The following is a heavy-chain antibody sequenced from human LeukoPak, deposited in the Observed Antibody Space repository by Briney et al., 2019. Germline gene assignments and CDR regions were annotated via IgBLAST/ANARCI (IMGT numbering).Heavy chain of an antibody. CDR3: SKNEAVVTASSSSR. D-gene: IGHD2-21*02. J-gene: IGHJ4*02. V-gene: IGHV3-23*01. Sequence: GGSLRLSCAASGFTFSSYAMTWVRQAPGKGLEWVSGISGSGGRTHYADSVKGRFTISRDNTKNTLYLQMNRLRAEDTAVYYCSKNEAVVTASSSSRWGQGTLVTVSS. CDR2: ISGSGGRT. CDR1: GFTFSSYA.